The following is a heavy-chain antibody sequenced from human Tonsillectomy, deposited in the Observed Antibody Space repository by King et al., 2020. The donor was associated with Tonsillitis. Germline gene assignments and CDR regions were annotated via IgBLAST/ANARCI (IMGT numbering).Heavy chain of an antibody. V-gene: IGHV3-7*01. Sequence: VQLVESGGGLVHPGGSLRLSCAASGFTFTDYWMTWVRQAPGKGLEWVANINQDGGAKYYVDSVKGRFLISRDNAKNSLYLQMSSVRAEDTAVYFCVGSMDFWGQGTTVTVSS. CDR1: GFTFTDYW. CDR2: INQDGGAK. D-gene: IGHD7-27*01. CDR3: VGSMDF. J-gene: IGHJ6*02.